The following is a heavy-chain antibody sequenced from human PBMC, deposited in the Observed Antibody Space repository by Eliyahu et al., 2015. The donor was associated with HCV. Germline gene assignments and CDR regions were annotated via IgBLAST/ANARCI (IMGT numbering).Heavy chain of an antibody. D-gene: IGHD3-22*01. Sequence: QVQLQQXGAGLLKPSXTLSLTCAVXGGSFSGYYWSWIRQPPGKGLEWIGEINHSGSTNYNPSLKSRVTISVDTSKNQFSLKLSSVTAADTAVYYCARCLYYYDSSGYYSPFDYWGQGTLVTVSS. CDR1: GGSFSGYY. CDR3: ARCLYYYDSSGYYSPFDY. J-gene: IGHJ4*02. V-gene: IGHV4-34*01. CDR2: INHSGST.